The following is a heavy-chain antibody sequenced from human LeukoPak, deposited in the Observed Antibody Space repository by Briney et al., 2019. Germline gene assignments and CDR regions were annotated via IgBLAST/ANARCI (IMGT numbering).Heavy chain of an antibody. D-gene: IGHD1-26*01. CDR1: GFTFSSYA. J-gene: IGHJ5*02. CDR3: ARDPYSGSYSVDWFDP. Sequence: GGSLRLSCAASGFTFSSYAMSWVRQAPGKGLEWVSAISGSGGSTYYADSVKGRFTISRDNSKSSLYLQMNNLRDEDTAVYYCARDPYSGSYSVDWFDPWGQGTLVTVSS. CDR2: ISGSGGST. V-gene: IGHV3-23*01.